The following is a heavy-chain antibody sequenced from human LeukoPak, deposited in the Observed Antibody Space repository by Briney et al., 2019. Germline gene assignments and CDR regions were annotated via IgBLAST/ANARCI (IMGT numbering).Heavy chain of an antibody. CDR3: AKAGNDYYDSRGYYTAALAY. D-gene: IGHD3-22*01. Sequence: GGSLRLSCAASGFTFSSYAMSWVRQAPGKGLEWVSGISGYGGTTYHADSVEGRLTTSRDNSKNTLYLQMNSLRAEDTAVSYCAKAGNDYYDSRGYYTAALAYWGQGTLVTVSS. V-gene: IGHV3-23*01. J-gene: IGHJ4*02. CDR2: ISGYGGTT. CDR1: GFTFSSYA.